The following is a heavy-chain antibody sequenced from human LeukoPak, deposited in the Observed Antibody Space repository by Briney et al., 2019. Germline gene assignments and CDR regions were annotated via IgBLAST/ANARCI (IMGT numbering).Heavy chain of an antibody. J-gene: IGHJ6*02. CDR3: AREDHDYGDYGTPQIYGKDV. CDR2: ISAYNGNT. V-gene: IGHV1-18*01. Sequence: GASVKVSCKASGYTFTSYGISWVRQAPGQGLEWMGWISAYNGNTNYAQKLQGRVTMTTDTSTSTAYMELRSLRSDDTAVYYCAREDHDYGDYGTPQIYGKDVWGQGTTVTVSS. CDR1: GYTFTSYG. D-gene: IGHD4-17*01.